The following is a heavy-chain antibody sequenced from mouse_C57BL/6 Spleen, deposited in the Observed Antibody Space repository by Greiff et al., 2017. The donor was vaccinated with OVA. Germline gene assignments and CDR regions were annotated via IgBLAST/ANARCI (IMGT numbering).Heavy chain of an antibody. CDR3: ARDGDYYGSSSWFAY. V-gene: IGHV1-75*01. CDR2: IFPGSGST. CDR1: GYTFTDYY. Sequence: QVQLQQSGPELVKPGASVKISCKASGYTFTDYYINWVKQRPGQGLEWIGWIFPGSGSTYYNEKFKGKATLTVDKSSSTAYMLLSSLTSEDSAVYCCARDGDYYGSSSWFAYWGQGTLVTVSA. D-gene: IGHD1-1*01. J-gene: IGHJ3*01.